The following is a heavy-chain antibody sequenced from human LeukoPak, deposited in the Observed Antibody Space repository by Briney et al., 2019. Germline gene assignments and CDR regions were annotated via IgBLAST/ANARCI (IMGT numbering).Heavy chain of an antibody. CDR2: LYSGGST. Sequence: GGSLRLSCAASAFTVSSNYMSWVRQAPGKGLEWVSVLYSGGSTYYADSVKGRFTISRDNSKNTLYLQMNSLTAEDTAVYYCARVRRGSSWYYYGMDVWGQGTTVTVSS. CDR1: AFTVSSNY. D-gene: IGHD6-13*01. V-gene: IGHV3-66*01. J-gene: IGHJ6*02. CDR3: ARVRRGSSWYYYGMDV.